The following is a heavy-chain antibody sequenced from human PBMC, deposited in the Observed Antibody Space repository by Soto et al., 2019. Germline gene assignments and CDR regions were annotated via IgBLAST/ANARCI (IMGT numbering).Heavy chain of an antibody. J-gene: IGHJ6*02. CDR2: ISYDGSNK. CDR3: ARPRPLFPLLDNRYYGMDV. V-gene: IGHV3-30-3*01. D-gene: IGHD2-21*01. Sequence: GGSLRLSCAASGFTFSSYAMHWVRQAPGKGLEWVAVISYDGSNKYYADSVKGRFTISRDNSKNTLYLQMNSLRAEDTAVYYCARPRPLFPLLDNRYYGMDVWGQGTTVTVSS. CDR1: GFTFSSYA.